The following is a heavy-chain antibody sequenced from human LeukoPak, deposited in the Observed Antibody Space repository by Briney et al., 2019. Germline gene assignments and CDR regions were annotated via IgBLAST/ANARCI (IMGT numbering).Heavy chain of an antibody. J-gene: IGHJ6*04. CDR3: AAHEKGYCSSTSCTNYYYYGMDV. V-gene: IGHV3-21*01. Sequence: GGSLRLSCAASGFTFSSYSMNWVRQAPGKGLDWVSSISGSSSYIYYANSVKGRFTISRDNAKNSLYLQMNSLRAEDTAVYYCAAHEKGYCSSTSCTNYYYYGMDVWGKGTTVTVSS. D-gene: IGHD2-2*01. CDR2: ISGSSSYI. CDR1: GFTFSSYS.